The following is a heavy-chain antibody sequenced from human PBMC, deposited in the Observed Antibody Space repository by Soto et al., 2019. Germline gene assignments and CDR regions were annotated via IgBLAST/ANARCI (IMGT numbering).Heavy chain of an antibody. CDR3: ARVRGYSYGYWFDP. Sequence: SETLSLTCAVSGYSISSSNWWGWIRQPPGKGLEWIGYIYYSGSTYYNPSLKSRVTMSVDTSKNQFSLKLSSVTAVDTAVYYCARVRGYSYGYWFDPWGQGTLVTVS. D-gene: IGHD5-18*01. CDR1: GYSISSSNW. CDR2: IYYSGST. J-gene: IGHJ5*02. V-gene: IGHV4-28*01.